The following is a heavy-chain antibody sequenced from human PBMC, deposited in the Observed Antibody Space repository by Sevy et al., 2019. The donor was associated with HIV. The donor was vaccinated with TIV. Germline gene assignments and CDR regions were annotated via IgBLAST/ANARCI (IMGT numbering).Heavy chain of an antibody. Sequence: ASVKVSCKASGYTFTGYYMHWVRQAPGQGLEWMGWINPNSGGTNYAQKFQGRVTMTRDTSISTAYMELSRLRSDDTAVYYCAREYCTNGVCYDYWGHGTLVTVSS. V-gene: IGHV1-2*02. CDR1: GYTFTGYY. CDR3: AREYCTNGVCYDY. CDR2: INPNSGGT. D-gene: IGHD2-8*01. J-gene: IGHJ4*01.